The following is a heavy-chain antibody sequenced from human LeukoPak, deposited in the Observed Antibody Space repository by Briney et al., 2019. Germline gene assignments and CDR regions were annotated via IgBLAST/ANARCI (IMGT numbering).Heavy chain of an antibody. CDR2: ISGSGGST. V-gene: IGHV3-23*01. J-gene: IGHJ6*03. D-gene: IGHD3-10*01. CDR3: AKLKGKSGTRSYYYYMDV. CDR1: GFTFSSYA. Sequence: PGGSLRLSCAASGFTFSSYAMSWVRQAPGKGLEWVSAISGSGGSTYYADSVKGRFTISRDNSKNTLYLQMNSLRAEDTAVYYCAKLKGKSGTRSYYYYMDVWGKGTTVTVSS.